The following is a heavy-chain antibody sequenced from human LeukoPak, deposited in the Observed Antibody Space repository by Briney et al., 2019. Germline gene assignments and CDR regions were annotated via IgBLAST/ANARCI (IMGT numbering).Heavy chain of an antibody. V-gene: IGHV3-7*01. Sequence: GGSLRLSCAASGFTFSSYWMSWVRQAPGEGLEGVANIKQDGSETYYVDSVKGRFTISRDNAKNSLYLQINSLRAEDTAVYYCARIVPGLGSRWDYFEYWGQGTLVTVSS. CDR2: IKQDGSET. J-gene: IGHJ4*02. CDR1: GFTFSSYW. CDR3: ARIVPGLGSRWDYFEY. D-gene: IGHD6-13*01.